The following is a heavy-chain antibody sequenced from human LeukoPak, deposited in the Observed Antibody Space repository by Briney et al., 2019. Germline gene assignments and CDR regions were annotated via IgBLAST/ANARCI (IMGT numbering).Heavy chain of an antibody. CDR2: IGLIGDT. J-gene: IGHJ4*02. CDR3: TRGPYGGGIPDY. Sequence: GGSLRLSCAASGFTFSTYDMHWVRQVTGKGLEWVSSIGLIGDTYYSDSVKGRFTISREDAKNSLFLQMNNLRDGDTAVCYCTRGPYGGGIPDYWGQGTLVTVSS. D-gene: IGHD3-16*01. V-gene: IGHV3-13*01. CDR1: GFTFSTYD.